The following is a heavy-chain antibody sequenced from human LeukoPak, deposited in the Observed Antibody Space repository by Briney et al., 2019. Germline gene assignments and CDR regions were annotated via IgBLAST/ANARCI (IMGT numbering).Heavy chain of an antibody. CDR1: GGSFSGYY. V-gene: IGHV4-34*01. Sequence: ETLSLTCAVYGGSFSGYYWSWIRQPPGKGLGWIGEINHSGSTNYNPSLKSRVTISVDTSKNQFSLKLSSVTAADTAVYYCARDSGMASYNWFDPWGQGTLVTVSS. CDR3: ARDSGMASYNWFDP. D-gene: IGHD1-26*01. J-gene: IGHJ5*02. CDR2: INHSGST.